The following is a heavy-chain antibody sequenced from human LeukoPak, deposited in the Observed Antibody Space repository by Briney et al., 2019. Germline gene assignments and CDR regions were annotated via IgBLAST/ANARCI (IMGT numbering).Heavy chain of an antibody. V-gene: IGHV4-34*01. J-gene: IGHJ4*02. CDR1: GGSFSGYY. Sequence: PSETLSLTCAVYGGSFSGYYWSWIRQPPGKGLEWIGEINHSGSTNYSPSLKSRVTILVDTSKHQFSLKLNSVTAADTAVYYCARNITIFGVVKSRGQGTLVTVSS. CDR3: ARNITIFGVVKS. CDR2: INHSGST. D-gene: IGHD3-3*01.